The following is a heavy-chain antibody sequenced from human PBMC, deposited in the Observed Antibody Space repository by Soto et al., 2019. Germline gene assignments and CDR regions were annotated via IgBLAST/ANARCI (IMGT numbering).Heavy chain of an antibody. CDR1: GFTFSASA. D-gene: IGHD2-21*02. Sequence: PGGSLRLSCATSGFTFSASAMHWVRQVSGKGLEWIARIRSKANNYATTYAPSVKGRFTISRDDSESTVYLQMNSLKTEDTAIYYCAKQIYGGNSWGQGTLVTVSS. CDR2: IRSKANNYAT. J-gene: IGHJ4*02. CDR3: AKQIYGGNS. V-gene: IGHV3-73*01.